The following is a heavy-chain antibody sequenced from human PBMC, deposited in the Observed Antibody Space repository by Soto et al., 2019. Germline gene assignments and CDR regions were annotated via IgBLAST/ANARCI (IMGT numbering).Heavy chain of an antibody. Sequence: QVQLQQWGAGLLKPSETLSLTCAVYGGSFGNHYWTWIRQSPGKGLEWIGEVHHSGGTSYNPSLKSRVTISIDTSRNTFALNLSSGTAADTAVYYCASGVPGTPGSYYKCHFDDWGQGTLVTVSS. J-gene: IGHJ4*02. CDR2: VHHSGGT. D-gene: IGHD3-10*01. CDR1: GGSFGNHY. V-gene: IGHV4-34*01. CDR3: ASGVPGTPGSYYKCHFDD.